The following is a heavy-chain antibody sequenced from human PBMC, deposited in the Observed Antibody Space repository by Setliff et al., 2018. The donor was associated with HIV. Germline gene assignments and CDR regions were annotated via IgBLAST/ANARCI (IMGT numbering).Heavy chain of an antibody. Sequence: KASETLSLTCAVSGYSISSGYYWAWIRQSPGKGLDWIGSIHHSGTTYYNPSLKSRVTISVDTTTNQVSLQVNSVIAVDTAVYYCARVPHRVVGTTTLLYHFDYWGLGTLVTVSS. J-gene: IGHJ4*02. V-gene: IGHV4-38-2*01. CDR1: GYSISSGYY. D-gene: IGHD1-26*01. CDR2: IHHSGTT. CDR3: ARVPHRVVGTTTLLYHFDY.